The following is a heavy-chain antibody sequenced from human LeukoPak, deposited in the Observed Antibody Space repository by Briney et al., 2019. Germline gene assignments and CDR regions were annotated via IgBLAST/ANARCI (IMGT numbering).Heavy chain of an antibody. Sequence: PSETLSLTCTVSGGSISSSSYYWGWIRQPPGKGLEWIGSIYYSGSTYYNPSLKSRVTISVDTAKNQFSLKLSSVPAADTAVYYCARLDLTPGLYSSGWYSFDYWGQGTLVTVSS. V-gene: IGHV4-39*01. J-gene: IGHJ4*02. D-gene: IGHD6-19*01. CDR3: ARLDLTPGLYSSGWYSFDY. CDR1: GGSISSSSYY. CDR2: IYYSGST.